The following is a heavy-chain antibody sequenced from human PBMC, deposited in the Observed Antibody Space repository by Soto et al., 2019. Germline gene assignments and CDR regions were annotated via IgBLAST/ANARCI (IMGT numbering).Heavy chain of an antibody. CDR1: GFTFSSYS. CDR3: AREAPYGSGSYFEYFQH. V-gene: IGHV3-48*01. D-gene: IGHD3-10*01. Sequence: GGSLRLSCAASGFTFSSYSMNWVRQAPGKGLEWVSYISSSSSTIYYADSVKGRFTISRDNAKNSVYLQMNSLRAEDTAVYYCAREAPYGSGSYFEYFQHWGQGTLVTVSS. J-gene: IGHJ1*01. CDR2: ISSSSSTI.